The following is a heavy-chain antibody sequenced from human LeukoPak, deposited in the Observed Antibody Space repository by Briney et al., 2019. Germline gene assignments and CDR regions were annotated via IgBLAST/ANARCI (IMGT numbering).Heavy chain of an antibody. CDR2: ISWNSGSI. Sequence: GGSLRLSCAASGFTFDDFGMSWVRQVPGKGLEWVSGISWNSGSIGYADSVKGRFTISRDNAKNSLYLQMNSLRAEDTALYYCAKDFRFDYYGSGTEIDYWGQGTLVTVSS. J-gene: IGHJ4*02. CDR3: AKDFRFDYYGSGTEIDY. V-gene: IGHV3-9*01. D-gene: IGHD3-10*01. CDR1: GFTFDDFG.